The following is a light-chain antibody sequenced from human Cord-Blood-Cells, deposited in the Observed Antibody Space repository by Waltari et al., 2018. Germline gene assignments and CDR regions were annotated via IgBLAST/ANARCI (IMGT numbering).Light chain of an antibody. Sequence: QSALTQPASVSGSHGQSITIYCTGTSSDVGSYNLVSWYQQHPGKAPKLMIYEVSKRPSGVSNRFSGSKSGNTASLTISGLQAEDEADYYCCSYAGSSTLVFGGGTKLTVL. CDR1: SSDVGSYNL. J-gene: IGLJ3*02. V-gene: IGLV2-23*02. CDR2: EVS. CDR3: CSYAGSSTLV.